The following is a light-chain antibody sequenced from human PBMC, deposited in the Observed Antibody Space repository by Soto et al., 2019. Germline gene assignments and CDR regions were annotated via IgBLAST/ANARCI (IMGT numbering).Light chain of an antibody. CDR1: QSISSR. V-gene: IGKV1-5*01. Sequence: DIQMTQSPSTXSASVGDRVTITCRASQSISSRLAWYQQKPGKAPKILIYDASNLESGVPSRFSGSGSGTEFTLTISSLQPDDFATYYCQQYNSYSLTFGGETKVEIK. CDR3: QQYNSYSLT. J-gene: IGKJ4*01. CDR2: DAS.